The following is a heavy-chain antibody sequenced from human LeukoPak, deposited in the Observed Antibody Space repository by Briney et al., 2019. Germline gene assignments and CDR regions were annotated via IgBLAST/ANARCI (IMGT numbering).Heavy chain of an antibody. CDR1: GYSFSNYW. CDR2: IYPDDSDT. CDR3: ARTVGSSGYYYLYYFDY. D-gene: IGHD3-22*01. Sequence: GESLKISRKGSGYSFSNYWIGWVRQMPGKGLEWMGLIYPDDSDTRYSPSFQGQVTISADKSISTAYLQWSSLKASDTAMYYCARTVGSSGYYYLYYFDYWGQGTLVTVSS. V-gene: IGHV5-51*01. J-gene: IGHJ4*02.